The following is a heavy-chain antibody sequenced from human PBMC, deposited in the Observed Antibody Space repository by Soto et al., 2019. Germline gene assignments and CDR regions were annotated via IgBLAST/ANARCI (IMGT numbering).Heavy chain of an antibody. V-gene: IGHV1-2*02. J-gene: IGHJ4*02. D-gene: IGHD1-26*01. CDR1: GYTFTGYY. CDR2: ISPQTGGT. CDR3: GRGRSGELVIFY. Sequence: VQLVQSGAELKKPGASVKVSCKGSGYTFTGYYIHWVRQTPGQGPEWMGEISPQTGGTKYAQKYQGRVTMTRDTSITTVYMELSNLSPDDTAVYYCGRGRSGELVIFYWGQGTLVTVSS.